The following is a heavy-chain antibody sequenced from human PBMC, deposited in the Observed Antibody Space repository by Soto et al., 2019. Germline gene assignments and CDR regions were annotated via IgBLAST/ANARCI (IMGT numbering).Heavy chain of an antibody. CDR2: INPNSGGT. D-gene: IGHD4-17*01. CDR3: ARGPNNDYGDYSVDY. CDR1: GYTFTGYY. V-gene: IGHV1-2*04. J-gene: IGHJ4*02. Sequence: ASVKVSCKASGYTFTGYYMHWVRQAPGQGLEWVGWINPNSGGTNYAQKFQGWVTMTRDTSISTAYMELSRLRSDDTAVYYCARGPNNDYGDYSVDYWGQGTLVTVSS.